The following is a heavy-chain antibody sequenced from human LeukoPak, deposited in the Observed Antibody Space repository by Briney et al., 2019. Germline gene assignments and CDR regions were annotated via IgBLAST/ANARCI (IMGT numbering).Heavy chain of an antibody. V-gene: IGHV4-38-2*01. J-gene: IGHJ4*02. Sequence: SETLSLTCAVSGYSISSGYYWGWIRQPPGKGLEWIRSIYHSGSTYYNPSLKSRVTISVDMSKNQFSLKLSSVTAADTAVYYCARQANLFWSGYYLFDYWGQGTLVTVSS. CDR3: ARQANLFWSGYYLFDY. D-gene: IGHD3-3*01. CDR1: GYSISSGYY. CDR2: IYHSGST.